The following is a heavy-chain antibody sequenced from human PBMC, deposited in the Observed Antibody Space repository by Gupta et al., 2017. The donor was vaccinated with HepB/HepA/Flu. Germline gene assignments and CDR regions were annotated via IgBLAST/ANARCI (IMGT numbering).Heavy chain of an antibody. Sequence: EVQLLVSGGGLVQPGVSLKISCAASGFSFPSSAMSCVRHTLGKGLDWVAAISGSGGSTYYADSVKGRFTISRDNSKNTLYLQMNSLRAEDTAVYYCAKEGKPYYDFWSGSYGMDVWGQGTTVTVSS. V-gene: IGHV3-23*01. CDR2: ISGSGGST. J-gene: IGHJ6*02. CDR1: GFSFPSSA. CDR3: AKEGKPYYDFWSGSYGMDV. D-gene: IGHD3-3*01.